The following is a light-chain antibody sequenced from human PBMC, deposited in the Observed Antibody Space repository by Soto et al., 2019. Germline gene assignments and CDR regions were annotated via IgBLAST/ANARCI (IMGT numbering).Light chain of an antibody. CDR2: DAS. J-gene: IGKJ4*01. Sequence: EIVLTYLRAIKKKYPGERATLSCRASQSVSSYLAWYQQKPGQAPRLLIYDASNRATGIPARFSGSGSGTDFTLTISSLEPEDFAVYYCQQRSNWPGLTFGGGTKVDIK. CDR3: QQRSNWPGLT. CDR1: QSVSSY. V-gene: IGKV3-11*01.